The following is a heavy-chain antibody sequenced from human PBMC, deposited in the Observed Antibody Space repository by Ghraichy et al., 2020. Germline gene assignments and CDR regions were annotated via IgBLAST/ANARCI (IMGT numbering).Heavy chain of an antibody. V-gene: IGHV4-39*01. CDR3: ATLSYGYIDY. J-gene: IGHJ4*02. CDR1: GGSISSSSYY. CDR2: IYYSGST. Sequence: SETLSLTCTVSGGSISSSSYYWGWIRQPPGKGLEWIGSIYYSGSTYYNPSLKSRVTISVDTSKNQFSLKLSSVTAADTAVYYCATLSYGYIDYWGQGTLVTVSS. D-gene: IGHD2/OR15-2a*01.